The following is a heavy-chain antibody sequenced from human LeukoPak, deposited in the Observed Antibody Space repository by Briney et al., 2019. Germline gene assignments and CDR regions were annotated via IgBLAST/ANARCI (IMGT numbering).Heavy chain of an antibody. V-gene: IGHV1-2*02. CDR2: INPNSGGT. J-gene: IGHJ4*02. CDR1: GYTFTGYY. D-gene: IGHD3-3*01. CDR3: ARRDNDFWSGYYPETTYYFDY. Sequence: GASVKVSCKASGYTFTGYYMHWVRQAPGQGLEWMGWINPNSGGTNYAQKFQGRVTMTRDTSISTAYMELSRLRSDDTAVYYCARRDNDFWSGYYPETTYYFDYWGQGTLVTVSS.